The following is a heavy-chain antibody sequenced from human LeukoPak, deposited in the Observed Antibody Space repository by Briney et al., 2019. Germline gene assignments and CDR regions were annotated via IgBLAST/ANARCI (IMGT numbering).Heavy chain of an antibody. V-gene: IGHV1-24*01. CDR3: APGIMITFGYTEY. D-gene: IGHD3-16*01. CDR1: GYTLTELS. J-gene: IGHJ4*02. CDR2: FDPEDGET. Sequence: ASVKVSCKVSGYTLTELSMHWLRQAPGKGLEWMGGFDPEDGETIYAQKFQGRVTMTEDTSTDTAYMELSSLRSEDTAVYYCAPGIMITFGYTEYWGQGTLVTVSS.